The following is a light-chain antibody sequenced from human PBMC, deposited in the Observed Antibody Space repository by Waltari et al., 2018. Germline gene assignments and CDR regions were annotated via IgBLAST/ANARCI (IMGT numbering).Light chain of an antibody. Sequence: QSVLTQPPSVSGAPGQRVTISCTGSGSNIGDGSDVHWYHQVPRTAPKLLIYGSTSRPLGVPDRFFGSTSGTSASLTITGLQVEDEGDYYCQSYDTSLSVVFGGGTKLTVL. CDR1: GSNIGDGSD. J-gene: IGLJ3*02. CDR3: QSYDTSLSVV. CDR2: GST. V-gene: IGLV1-40*01.